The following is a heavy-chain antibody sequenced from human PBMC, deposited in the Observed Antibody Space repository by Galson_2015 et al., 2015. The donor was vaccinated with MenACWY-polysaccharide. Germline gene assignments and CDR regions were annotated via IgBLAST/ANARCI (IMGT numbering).Heavy chain of an antibody. J-gene: IGHJ3*02. V-gene: IGHV3-48*03. D-gene: IGHD5-18*01. CDR1: GFTFSTYE. Sequence: SLRLSCAASGFTFSTYEMNWVRQSPEKGLQWIAYISGGGANKHYAESVKGPITISRDNTKDSLFLEMKSLTAEDTGLYYCARDRGSYDSYDIWSQGTVVTVSS. CDR3: ARDRGSYDSYDI. CDR2: ISGGGANK.